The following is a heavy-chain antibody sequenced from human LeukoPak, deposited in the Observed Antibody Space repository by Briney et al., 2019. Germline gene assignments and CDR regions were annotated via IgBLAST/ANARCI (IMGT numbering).Heavy chain of an antibody. J-gene: IGHJ4*02. D-gene: IGHD2-8*01. V-gene: IGHV3-53*01. CDR1: GFSVSNTY. CDR3: ARGTVSAPDY. CDR2: IYSGGNT. Sequence: GGSLRLSCAASGFSVSNTYMSWVRQAPGKGLEWVSIIYSGGNTYYADSVKGRFTISRDNSKNTLYLQMNRLRPEDTAVYYCARGTVSAPDYWGQGTLVTVSS.